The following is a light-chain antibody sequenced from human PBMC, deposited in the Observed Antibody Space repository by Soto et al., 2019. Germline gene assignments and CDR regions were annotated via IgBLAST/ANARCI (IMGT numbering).Light chain of an antibody. CDR1: QGISSR. V-gene: IGKV1-12*01. J-gene: IGKJ4*01. Sequence: DIQMTQSPCSVSASVGDRVTITCRASQGISSRSAWYQQKPGKAPNLLIYAASRLQSGVPSRFSGTGSGTDFTLTISSLQPEDFAIYYCQQADSFPLTFGGGTKVEV. CDR3: QQADSFPLT. CDR2: AAS.